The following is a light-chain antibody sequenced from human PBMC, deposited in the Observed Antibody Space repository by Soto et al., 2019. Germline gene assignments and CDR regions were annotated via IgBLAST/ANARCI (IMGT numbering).Light chain of an antibody. CDR1: QSISSW. J-gene: IGKJ2*01. Sequence: DIQMTQSPSTLSASVGDRVTITCRASQSISSWLAWYQQKPGKAPKLLIYDASNLESGVPSRFSGSGSGTESTITTSSLQPDVFAAYYSQQYNSYMSTFGQVSNLEIK. V-gene: IGKV1-5*01. CDR2: DAS. CDR3: QQYNSYMST.